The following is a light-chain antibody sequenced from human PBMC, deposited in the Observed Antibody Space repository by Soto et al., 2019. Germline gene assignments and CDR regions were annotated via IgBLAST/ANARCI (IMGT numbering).Light chain of an antibody. V-gene: IGKV3-15*01. J-gene: IGKJ1*01. CDR3: QQYNNWPPT. CDR1: QSVRSN. Sequence: EIVMTQSPATLSASPVERATLSCRASQSVRSNLAWYQQKPGQAPRLLIYVASTRATGIPARFSGSGSGTEFTLSIGSLQSEDFAVYYCQQYNNWPPTFGQGTKV. CDR2: VAS.